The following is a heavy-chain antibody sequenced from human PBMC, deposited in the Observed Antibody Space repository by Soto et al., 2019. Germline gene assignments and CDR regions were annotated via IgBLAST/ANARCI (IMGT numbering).Heavy chain of an antibody. Sequence: KTSETLSLTCAVYGGSFSGYYWSWIRQPPGKGLEWIGEINHSGSTNYNPSLKSRVTISVDTSKNQFSLKLSSVTAADTAVYYCAREIHNHSDYWGQGTLVTVSS. D-gene: IGHD1-20*01. CDR1: GGSFSGYY. CDR2: INHSGST. J-gene: IGHJ4*02. CDR3: AREIHNHSDY. V-gene: IGHV4-34*01.